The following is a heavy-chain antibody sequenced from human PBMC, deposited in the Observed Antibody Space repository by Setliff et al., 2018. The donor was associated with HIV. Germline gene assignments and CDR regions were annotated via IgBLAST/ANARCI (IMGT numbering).Heavy chain of an antibody. Sequence: SETLSLTCTISGGSMRSHYWSWIRQPPRGGLEWIGYISDTGSTTYSPSLKSRATISVDSSRNQLSLNVTSVTTADTAMYFCARASFEGGWGFYYYYYMDVWGKGTTVTVSS. V-gene: IGHV4-59*11. CDR2: ISDTGST. D-gene: IGHD3-16*01. CDR1: GGSMRSHY. CDR3: ARASFEGGWGFYYYYYMDV. J-gene: IGHJ6*03.